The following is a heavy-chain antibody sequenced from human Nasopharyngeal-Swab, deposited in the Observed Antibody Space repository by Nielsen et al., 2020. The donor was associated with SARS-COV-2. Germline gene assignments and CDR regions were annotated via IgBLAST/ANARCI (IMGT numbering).Heavy chain of an antibody. CDR3: ARASSMVRGVIVPFDY. J-gene: IGHJ4*02. CDR1: GGTFSSYA. D-gene: IGHD3-10*01. CDR2: IIPIFGTA. Sequence: SVKVSCKASGGTFSSYAISWVRQPPGQGLEWMGGIIPIFGTANYAQKFQGRVTITADKSTSTAYMELSSLRSEDTAVYYCARASSMVRGVIVPFDYWGQGTLVTVSS. V-gene: IGHV1-69*06.